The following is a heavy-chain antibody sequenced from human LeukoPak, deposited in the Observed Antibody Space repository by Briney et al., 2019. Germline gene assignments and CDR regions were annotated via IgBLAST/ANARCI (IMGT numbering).Heavy chain of an antibody. CDR2: IKGKIDGGTI. CDR3: TKCYYDSSGWYGTGDYFDY. J-gene: IGHJ4*02. Sequence: GGSLRLSCAASGFTFSNVWMNWVRQGPGKGLEWVGRIKGKIDGGTIDYAAPVKGRFTISRDGSKNTLYLQMNSLKTEDTAVYFCTKCYYDSSGWYGTGDYFDYWGQGTLVTVSS. D-gene: IGHD3-22*01. CDR1: GFTFSNVW. V-gene: IGHV3-15*01.